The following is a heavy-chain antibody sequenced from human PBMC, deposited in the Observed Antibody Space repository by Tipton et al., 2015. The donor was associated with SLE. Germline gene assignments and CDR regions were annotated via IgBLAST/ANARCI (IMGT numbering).Heavy chain of an antibody. D-gene: IGHD6-13*01. CDR1: GYSISSGYY. J-gene: IGHJ3*02. CDR2: ISYSGAT. Sequence: TLSLTCAVSGYSISSGYYWGWIRQPPGKGLEYLGYISYSGATNYNASLRGRVSISVDTSKNQVSLKVTSVTAADTAVYYCARIRQQVAPYDASDIWGQGTMVTVSS. CDR3: ARIRQQVAPYDASDI. V-gene: IGHV4-38-2*01.